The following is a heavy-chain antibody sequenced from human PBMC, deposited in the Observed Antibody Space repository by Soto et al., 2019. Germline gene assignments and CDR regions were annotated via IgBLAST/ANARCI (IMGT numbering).Heavy chain of an antibody. D-gene: IGHD2-15*01. J-gene: IGHJ4*02. CDR2: IIPIFGTA. CDR1: GGTFSSYA. Sequence: SVKVSCKASGGTFSSYAISWVRQAPGQGLEWMGGIIPIFGTANYAQKFQGRVTITADESTSTAYMELSSLRSEDTAVYYCARGTYCSGGSCYSINFYYFDYWGQGTLVTVCS. V-gene: IGHV1-69*13. CDR3: ARGTYCSGGSCYSINFYYFDY.